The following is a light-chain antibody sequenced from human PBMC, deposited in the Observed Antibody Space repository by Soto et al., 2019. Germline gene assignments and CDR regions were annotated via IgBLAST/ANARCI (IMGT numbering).Light chain of an antibody. J-gene: IGKJ1*01. CDR3: QQYNSYPWT. V-gene: IGKV1-8*01. CDR1: QGISSY. Sequence: AIRMTQSPSSLSASTGDRVTITCRASQGISSYLAWYQQKPGKAPKLLIYDASSLESGVPSRFSGSGSGTEFTLTITSLQPDDFATYYCQQYNSYPWTFGQGTKVDI. CDR2: DAS.